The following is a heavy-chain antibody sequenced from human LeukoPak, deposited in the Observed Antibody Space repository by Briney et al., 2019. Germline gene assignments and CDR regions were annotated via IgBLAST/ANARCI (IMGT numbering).Heavy chain of an antibody. CDR3: ARDRTSYPYYFDY. CDR1: GGSISNYY. J-gene: IGHJ4*02. Sequence: PSETLSLTCTVSGGSISNYYWSWIRQPAGKGLEWIGRISTSGSADYNPSLKSRVTMSVDTSKTQFSLKLSSVTAADSAVCFCARDRTSYPYYFDYWGQGTLVTVSS. CDR2: ISTSGSA. D-gene: IGHD2-2*01. V-gene: IGHV4-4*07.